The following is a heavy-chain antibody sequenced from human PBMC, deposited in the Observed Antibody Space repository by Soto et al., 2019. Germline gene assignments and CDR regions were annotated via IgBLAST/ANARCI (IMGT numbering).Heavy chain of an antibody. D-gene: IGHD2-15*01. J-gene: IGHJ4*02. CDR2: ILYSGTT. Sequence: TLSVTCTVPGGPISSGDYYWSWIRQPPGKGLEWIGYILYSGTTNYNPSLESRLTISVDTSKNQSSLKLTSVTAADTAVYYCARSGALGYWGRGTLVPVSS. CDR3: ARSGALGY. V-gene: IGHV4-30-4*01. CDR1: GGPISSGDYY.